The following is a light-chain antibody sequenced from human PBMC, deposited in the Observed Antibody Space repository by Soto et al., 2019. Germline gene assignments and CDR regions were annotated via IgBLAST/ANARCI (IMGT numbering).Light chain of an antibody. V-gene: IGLV2-14*03. CDR2: NVS. Sequence: QSVLTQPASVSGSPGQSITISCTGTSSDVGGYNYVSWYQHHPGKAPKLLIYNVSDRPSGVSNRFSGSKSGNTASLIISGLQAEDEADYYCTSYTASRTLVFGGGTKLTVL. J-gene: IGLJ2*01. CDR3: TSYTASRTLV. CDR1: SSDVGGYNY.